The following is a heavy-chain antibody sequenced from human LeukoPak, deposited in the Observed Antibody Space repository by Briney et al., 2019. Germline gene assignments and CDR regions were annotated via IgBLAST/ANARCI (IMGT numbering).Heavy chain of an antibody. Sequence: GGSLRLPCAASGFTFSSYSMNWVRQAPGKGLEWVSYISSSSSTIYYADSVKGRFTISRDNAKNSLYLQMNSLRAEDTAVYYCARTLLKRGATVTLSFWYFGLWGRGTLVTVSS. CDR3: ARTLLKRGATVTLSFWYFGL. J-gene: IGHJ2*01. CDR1: GFTFSSYS. CDR2: ISSSSSTI. V-gene: IGHV3-48*01. D-gene: IGHD4-11*01.